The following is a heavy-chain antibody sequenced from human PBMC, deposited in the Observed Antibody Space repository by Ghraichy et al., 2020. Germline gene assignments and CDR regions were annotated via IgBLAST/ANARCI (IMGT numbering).Heavy chain of an antibody. CDR1: GFTFSSYW. V-gene: IGHV3-7*03. CDR2: IKQDGSEK. D-gene: IGHD2-2*01. J-gene: IGHJ6*02. CDR3: ARGGEEKIVVVPADYYYYGMDV. Sequence: GESLNISCAASGFTFSSYWMSWVRQAPGKGLEWVANIKQDGSEKYYVDSVKGRFTISRDNAKNSLYLQMNSLRAEDTAVYYCARGGEEKIVVVPADYYYYGMDVWGQGTTVTVSS.